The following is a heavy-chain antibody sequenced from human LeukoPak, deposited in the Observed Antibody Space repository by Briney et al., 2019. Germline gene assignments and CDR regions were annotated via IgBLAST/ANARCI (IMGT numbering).Heavy chain of an antibody. J-gene: IGHJ4*02. Sequence: TSETLSLTCAVYGGSFSGYYWSWIRQPPGKGLEWIGEINHSGSTNYNPSLKSRVTISVDTSKNQFSLILSSATAADTAVYYCARGSGYYYVRPFDYWGQGTLVTVSS. CDR3: ARGSGYYYVRPFDY. CDR1: GGSFSGYY. V-gene: IGHV4-34*01. CDR2: INHSGST. D-gene: IGHD3-22*01.